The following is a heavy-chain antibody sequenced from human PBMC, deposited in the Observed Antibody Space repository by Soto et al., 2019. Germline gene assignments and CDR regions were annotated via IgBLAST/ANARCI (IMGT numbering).Heavy chain of an antibody. CDR1: GGSISSGAYY. J-gene: IGHJ4*02. CDR3: AREGFSNYPDY. V-gene: IGHV4-30-4*01. CDR2: IYYSGST. D-gene: IGHD1-1*01. Sequence: SETLSLTCTVSGGSISSGAYYWSWIRQPPGKGLEWIGYIYYSGSTFYNPSLKSRVSISLDTSKSQFSLKLNSVTAADTAVYYCAREGFSNYPDYWGQGTLVTVSS.